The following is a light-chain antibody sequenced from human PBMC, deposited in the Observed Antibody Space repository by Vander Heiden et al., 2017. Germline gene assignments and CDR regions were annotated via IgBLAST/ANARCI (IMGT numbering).Light chain of an antibody. J-gene: IGKJ1*01. CDR1: QSLLHGNGYNY. CDR2: LGS. V-gene: IGKV2-28*01. Sequence: ILLTPSPLSLPVPPGEPASISCRSSQSLLHGNGYNYLHWYLQKPGQSPQLLIYLGSLRTSGVPDRFSGSGSGTDFTLKISRVEAEDVGVYYCMQTLQSPWTFGQGTKVEIK. CDR3: MQTLQSPWT.